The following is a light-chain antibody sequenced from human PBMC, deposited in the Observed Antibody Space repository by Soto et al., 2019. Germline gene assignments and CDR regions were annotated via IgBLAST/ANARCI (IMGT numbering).Light chain of an antibody. CDR1: SSNIGLGYD. Sequence: QAVVTQPPSVSGAPGQRVTISCTGSSSNIGLGYDVHWYQQLPGTAPKLLIYGNSNRPSGVPDRFSGSKSGTSASLAITGLQAEDEADYYCQSHDSSLSGYWVFGGGTKLTVL. V-gene: IGLV1-40*01. J-gene: IGLJ3*02. CDR2: GNS. CDR3: QSHDSSLSGYWV.